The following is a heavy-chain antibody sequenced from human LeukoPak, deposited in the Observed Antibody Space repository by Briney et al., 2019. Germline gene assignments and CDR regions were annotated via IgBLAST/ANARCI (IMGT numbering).Heavy chain of an antibody. CDR1: GFTFSSYG. D-gene: IGHD7-27*01. J-gene: IGHJ4*02. CDR2: ISYDGSNK. Sequence: LPGGSLRLSCAASGFTFSSYGMHWVRQAPGKGLEWVALISYDGSNKYYADSVKGRFTISRDDSKNTLSLQMNSLRVEDTAVYYCAQDLAWGAFDHWGQGTLVTVSS. V-gene: IGHV3-30*12. CDR3: AQDLAWGAFDH.